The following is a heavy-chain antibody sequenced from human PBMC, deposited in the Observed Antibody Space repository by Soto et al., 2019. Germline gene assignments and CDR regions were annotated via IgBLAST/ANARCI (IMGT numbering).Heavy chain of an antibody. J-gene: IGHJ4*02. D-gene: IGHD5-18*01. V-gene: IGHV3-30*18. CDR3: AKFPYGYGPYYFDS. CDR2: ISYDGSNK. Sequence: QVQLVESGGGVVQPGRSLRLSCAASGFTFSSYGMHWVRQAPGKGLEWVAVISYDGSNKYYADSVKGRFTISRDNSKNTLYLQMNSLRAEDTAVYYCAKFPYGYGPYYFDSWGQGTLVPVSS. CDR1: GFTFSSYG.